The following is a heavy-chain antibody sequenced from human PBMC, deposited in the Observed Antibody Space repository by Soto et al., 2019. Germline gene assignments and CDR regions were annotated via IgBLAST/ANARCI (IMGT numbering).Heavy chain of an antibody. CDR3: ATLRVYYYGMDV. J-gene: IGHJ6*02. D-gene: IGHD2-15*01. CDR2: IYYSGST. CDR1: GGSISSGVYY. Sequence: PSETLSLTCTVSGGSISSGVYYWSWIRQHPGKGLEWIGYIYYSGSTYYSPSLKSRVTISVDTSKNQFSLKLSSVTAADTAVYYCATLRVYYYGMDVWGQGTTVTVS. V-gene: IGHV4-31*03.